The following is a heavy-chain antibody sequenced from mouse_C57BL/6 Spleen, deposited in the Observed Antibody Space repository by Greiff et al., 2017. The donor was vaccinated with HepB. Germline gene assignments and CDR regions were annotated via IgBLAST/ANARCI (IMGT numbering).Heavy chain of an antibody. CDR3: AKIYYDYDGDGYAMDY. CDR1: GFSLTSYG. J-gene: IGHJ4*01. Sequence: VKVVESGPGLVAPSQSLSITCTVSGFSLTSYGVDWVRQPPGKGLEWLGVIWGGGSTNYNSALMSRLSISKDNSKSQVFLKMNSLQTDDTAMYYCAKIYYDYDGDGYAMDYWGQGTSVTVSS. CDR2: IWGGGST. V-gene: IGHV2-9*01. D-gene: IGHD2-4*01.